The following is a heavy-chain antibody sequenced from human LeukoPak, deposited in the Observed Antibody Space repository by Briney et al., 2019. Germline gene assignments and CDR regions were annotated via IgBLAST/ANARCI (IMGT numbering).Heavy chain of an antibody. CDR2: IIPIFGTA. D-gene: IGHD3-22*01. CDR1: GGTFSSYA. J-gene: IGHJ4*02. Sequence: ASVKVSCKASGGTFSSYAISWVRQAPGQGLEWMGGIIPIFGTANYAQKFQGRVTITADESTSTAYMELSSLRAEDTAVYYCAREYPALHYYDSSGYYYRDYWGQGTLVTVSS. V-gene: IGHV1-69*13. CDR3: AREYPALHYYDSSGYYYRDY.